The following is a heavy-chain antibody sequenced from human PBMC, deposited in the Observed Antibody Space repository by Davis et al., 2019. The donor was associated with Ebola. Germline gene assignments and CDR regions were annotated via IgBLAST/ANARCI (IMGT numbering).Heavy chain of an antibody. V-gene: IGHV1-46*03. CDR2: INPSGGST. D-gene: IGHD6-13*01. CDR1: GGTFSSYT. CDR3: ARDLVIAAAGGADY. J-gene: IGHJ4*02. Sequence: ASVKVSCKASGGTFSSYTISWVRQAPGQGLEWMGIINPSGGSTSYAQKFQGRVTMTRDTSTSTVYMELSSLRSEDTAVYYCARDLVIAAAGGADYWGQGTLVTVSS.